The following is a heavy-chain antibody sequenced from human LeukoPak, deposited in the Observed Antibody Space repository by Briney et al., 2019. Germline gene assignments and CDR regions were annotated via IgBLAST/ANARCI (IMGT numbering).Heavy chain of an antibody. Sequence: ASVKVSCKASGYTFTGYYMHWVRQAPGQGLEWMGWINPNSGGTNYAQKFQGRVTMTRDTSISTAYMELSRLRSDDTAVYCCARDISGSYPAYYFDYWGQGTLVTVSS. V-gene: IGHV1-2*02. CDR3: ARDISGSYPAYYFDY. CDR1: GYTFTGYY. J-gene: IGHJ4*02. D-gene: IGHD1-26*01. CDR2: INPNSGGT.